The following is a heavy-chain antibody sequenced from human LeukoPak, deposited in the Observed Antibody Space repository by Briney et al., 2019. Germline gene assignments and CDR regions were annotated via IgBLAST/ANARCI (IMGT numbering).Heavy chain of an antibody. J-gene: IGHJ6*03. D-gene: IGHD6-13*01. Sequence: ASVKVSCKASGGTFSSYAISWVRQAPGQGLEWMGRIIPIFGTANYAQKFQGRVTITTDESTSTAYMELSSLRSEDTAVYYCARGGGAAADYSYYCMDVWGKGTTVIVSS. V-gene: IGHV1-69*05. CDR3: ARGGGAAADYSYYCMDV. CDR2: IIPIFGTA. CDR1: GGTFSSYA.